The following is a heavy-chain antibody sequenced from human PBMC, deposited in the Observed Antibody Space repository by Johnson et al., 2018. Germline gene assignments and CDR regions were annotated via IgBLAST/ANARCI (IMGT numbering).Heavy chain of an antibody. D-gene: IGHD5-12*01. V-gene: IGHV3-11*04. J-gene: IGHJ6*03. CDR3: ARDSGNYFDYMDV. CDR2: ITGRGSTI. CDR1: GFMFSDYY. Sequence: QVQLQESGGGLVKPGGSLRLSCAASGFMFSDYYMAWIRQPPGKGLEWISIITGRGSTIYLADSVKGRCTISRDTAKKSLYLQMNSLRVEDTAVYYGARDSGNYFDYMDVWGKGTTVTVSS.